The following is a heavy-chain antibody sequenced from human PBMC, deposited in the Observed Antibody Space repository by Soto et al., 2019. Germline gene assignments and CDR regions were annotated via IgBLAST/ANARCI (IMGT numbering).Heavy chain of an antibody. CDR1: GFTFSSYW. Sequence: GGSLRLSCAASGFTFSSYWMHWVRQAPGKGLVWVSRINSDGSSTSYADSVKGRFTISRDNAKNTLYLQMNSLRAEDTAVYYCARGRCSGGSCYGDAAFDIWGQGTLVTVSS. CDR2: INSDGSST. J-gene: IGHJ3*02. V-gene: IGHV3-74*01. D-gene: IGHD2-15*01. CDR3: ARGRCSGGSCYGDAAFDI.